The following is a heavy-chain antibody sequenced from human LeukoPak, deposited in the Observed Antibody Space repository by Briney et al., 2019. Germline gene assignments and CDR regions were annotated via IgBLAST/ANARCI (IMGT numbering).Heavy chain of an antibody. V-gene: IGHV4-59*12. D-gene: IGHD2-2*02. CDR2: IYYSGST. J-gene: IGHJ4*02. CDR3: ARVAKVGYCSSTSCYTDFDY. CDR1: GGSISSYY. Sequence: PSETLSLTCTVSGGSISSYYWSWIRQPPGKGLEWIGYIYYSGSTNYNPSLKSRVTISVDTSKNQFSLKLSSVTAADTAVHYCARVAKVGYCSSTSCYTDFDYWGQGTLVTVSS.